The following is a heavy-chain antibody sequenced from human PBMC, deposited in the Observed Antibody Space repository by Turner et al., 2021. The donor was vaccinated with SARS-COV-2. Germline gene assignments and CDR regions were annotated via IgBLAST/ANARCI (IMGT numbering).Heavy chain of an antibody. CDR2: ISGSADST. D-gene: IGHD3-16*02. V-gene: IGHV3-23*04. J-gene: IGHJ4*02. Sequence: EVQLVVSGGGLVQPGGSLRLSCAASGFTFNLFAMGWVRQAPGKGLEWFSGISGSADSTYHADSVRGRFTISRDNSKNTLYLQMNSLRAEDTALYYCASYVWGSYRYIDHWGQGTLVTVSS. CDR1: GFTFNLFA. CDR3: ASYVWGSYRYIDH.